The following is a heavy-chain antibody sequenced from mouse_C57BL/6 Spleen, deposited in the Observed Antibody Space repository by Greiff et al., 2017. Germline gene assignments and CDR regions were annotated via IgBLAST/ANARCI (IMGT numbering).Heavy chain of an antibody. CDR2: IDPNSGGT. Sequence: QVQLQQPGAELVKPGASVKLSCKASGYTFTSYWMHWVKQRPGRGLEWIGRIDPNSGGTKYNEKFKSKATLTVDKPSSTAYMQLGSLTSAGSAVYYCASFPITPVVASYFDYWGQGTPPAVSS. J-gene: IGHJ2*01. D-gene: IGHD1-1*01. CDR3: ASFPITPVVASYFDY. CDR1: GYTFTSYW. V-gene: IGHV1-72*01.